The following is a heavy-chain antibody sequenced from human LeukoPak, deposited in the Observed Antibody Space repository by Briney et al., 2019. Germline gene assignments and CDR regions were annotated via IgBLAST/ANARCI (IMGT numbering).Heavy chain of an antibody. V-gene: IGHV3-7*01. J-gene: IGHJ3*02. CDR2: IKQDGSEK. CDR3: ARCFYGDYVGAFDI. CDR1: GFTFSSYW. Sequence: PGGSLRLSCAASGFTFSSYWMSWVRQAPGKGLEWVANIKQDGSEKYYVDSVKGRFTISRDNAKNSLYLQMNSLRAEDTAVYYCARCFYGDYVGAFDIWGQGTMVTVSS. D-gene: IGHD4-17*01.